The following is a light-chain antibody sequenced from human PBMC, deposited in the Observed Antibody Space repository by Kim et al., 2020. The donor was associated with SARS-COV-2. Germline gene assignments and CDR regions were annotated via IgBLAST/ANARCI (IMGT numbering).Light chain of an antibody. J-gene: IGKJ4*01. Sequence: EIVLTQSPATLSLSPGERVTLSCRASQSVSSYLAWYQQKPGQAPRLLIYDASNRATGIPARFSGSGSGTDFTLTISSLEPEDFAVYYCQHRSSWPLTFGGGTKLEI. CDR3: QHRSSWPLT. CDR1: QSVSSY. V-gene: IGKV3-11*01. CDR2: DAS.